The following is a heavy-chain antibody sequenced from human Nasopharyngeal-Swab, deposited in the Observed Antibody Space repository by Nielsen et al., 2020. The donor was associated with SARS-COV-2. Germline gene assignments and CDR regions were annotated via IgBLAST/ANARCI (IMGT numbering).Heavy chain of an antibody. J-gene: IGHJ6*03. D-gene: IGHD1-26*01. CDR2: INHSGST. V-gene: IGHV4-34*01. Sequence: RQAPGKGLEWIGEINHSGSTNYNPSLKSRVTISVDTSKSQFSLKLSSVTAADTAVYYCARVSWEGSYYYYYMDVWGKGTTVTVSS. CDR3: ARVSWEGSYYYYYMDV.